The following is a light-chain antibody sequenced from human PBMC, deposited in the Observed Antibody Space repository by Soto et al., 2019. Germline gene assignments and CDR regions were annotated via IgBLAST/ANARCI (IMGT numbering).Light chain of an antibody. Sequence: QSVLTQPPSASGSPGQSVTISCTGTSIDVGGYNYVSWYQQHPGKAPKLMIYEVTKRPSGVPDRFSGSKSGNTASLTVSGLQVEDEADYYCSSYVGSNNYVFGTGTKVTVL. J-gene: IGLJ1*01. V-gene: IGLV2-8*01. CDR3: SSYVGSNNYV. CDR1: SIDVGGYNY. CDR2: EVT.